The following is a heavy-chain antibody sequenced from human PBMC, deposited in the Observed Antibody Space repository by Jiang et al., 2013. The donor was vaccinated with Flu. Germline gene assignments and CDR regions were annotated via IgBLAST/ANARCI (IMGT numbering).Heavy chain of an antibody. V-gene: IGHV4-4*07. CDR1: GGSISSYY. CDR2: IYTSGST. CDR3: ASLSYDSSGYRYYDY. J-gene: IGHJ4*02. D-gene: IGHD3-22*01. Sequence: GLLKPSETLSLTCTVSGGSISSYYWSWVRQPAGKGLEWIGRIYTSGSTNYNPSLKSRVTMSVDTSKNQFSLKLSSVTAADTAVYYCASLSYDSSGYRYYDYWGQGTLVTVSS.